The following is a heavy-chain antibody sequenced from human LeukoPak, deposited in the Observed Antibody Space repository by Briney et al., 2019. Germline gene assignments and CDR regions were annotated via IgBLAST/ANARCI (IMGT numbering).Heavy chain of an antibody. J-gene: IGHJ6*02. Sequence: GGSLRLSCAASGFTVSSNYMSWVRQAPGKGLEWVSVIYSGGSTYYADSVKGRFTISRDNSKNTLYLQMNSLRAEDTAVYYCARDTYSSSWYSGGYYHYYGMDVWGQGTTVTVSS. CDR3: ARDTYSSSWYSGGYYHYYGMDV. V-gene: IGHV3-53*01. D-gene: IGHD6-13*01. CDR1: GFTVSSNY. CDR2: IYSGGST.